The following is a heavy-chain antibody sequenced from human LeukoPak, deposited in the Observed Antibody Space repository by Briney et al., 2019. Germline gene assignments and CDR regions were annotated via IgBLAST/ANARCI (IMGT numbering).Heavy chain of an antibody. Sequence: PGGSRRLSCAAPGFTFSTYGMHWVRQAPGRGLEWVTFIRHDGSVKYYADSVRGRFTISRDNSKNTLYLQMNSLRAEDTAVYYCARDMPRDCSSTSCQLDYWGQGTLVTVSS. J-gene: IGHJ4*02. V-gene: IGHV3-30*02. CDR1: GFTFSTYG. CDR2: IRHDGSVK. CDR3: ARDMPRDCSSTSCQLDY. D-gene: IGHD2-2*01.